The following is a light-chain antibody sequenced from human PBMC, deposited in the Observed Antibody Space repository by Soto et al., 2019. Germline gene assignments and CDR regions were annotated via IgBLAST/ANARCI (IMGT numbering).Light chain of an antibody. J-gene: IGLJ1*01. CDR1: TSNIVEPYD. V-gene: IGLV1-40*01. CDR3: QSYDISIHNYV. CDR2: GDN. Sequence: QSLLTHPPSVSRARGHRFSISCTGSTSNIVEPYDVHCYQHLPGTAPKLLIYGDNNRPSLVPDRFSGSKSGTSASLSITRLQAEDEADYYCQSYDISIHNYVFGTGTKVPVL.